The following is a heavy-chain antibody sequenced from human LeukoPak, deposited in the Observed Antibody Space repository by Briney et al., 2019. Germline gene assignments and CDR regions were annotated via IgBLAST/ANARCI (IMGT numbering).Heavy chain of an antibody. V-gene: IGHV3-30*18. D-gene: IGHD1-26*01. CDR1: GFTFSSYG. CDR3: AKIPIVGATEFDY. CDR2: ISYDGSNE. J-gene: IGHJ4*02. Sequence: GGSLRLSCAASGFTFSSYGMHWVRQAPGKGLEWVAVISYDGSNEYYADSVKGRFTISRDNSKNTLYLQMNSLRAEDTAVYYCAKIPIVGATEFDYWGQGTLVTVSS.